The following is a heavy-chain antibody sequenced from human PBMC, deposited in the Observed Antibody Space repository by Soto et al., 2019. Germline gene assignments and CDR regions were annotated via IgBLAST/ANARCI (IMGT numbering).Heavy chain of an antibody. CDR3: TSDTFGPRDS. CDR1: GGSISSSSYY. Sequence: SETLSLTCTVSGGSISSSSYYCGWIRQPPGKGLEWIGSIYYSGSTYYNPALKSRVTISVDTSKNQFSLKLSSVTAADTAVYYCTSDTFGPRDSWGQGTLVTVPS. D-gene: IGHD3-10*01. CDR2: IYYSGST. J-gene: IGHJ4*02. V-gene: IGHV4-39*01.